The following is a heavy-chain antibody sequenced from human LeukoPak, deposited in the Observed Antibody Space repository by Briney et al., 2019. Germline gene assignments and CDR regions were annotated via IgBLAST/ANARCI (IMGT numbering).Heavy chain of an antibody. J-gene: IGHJ4*02. CDR3: ARGGQQLVLGSTTDY. V-gene: IGHV3-9*01. CDR1: GFTFDDYA. Sequence: HPGGSLRLSCAASGFTFDDYAMHWVRQAPGKGLEWVSGISWNSGSIGYADSVKGRFTISRDNAKNTLYLQMNSLRAEDTAVYYCARGGQQLVLGSTTDYWGQGTLVTVSS. D-gene: IGHD6-13*01. CDR2: ISWNSGSI.